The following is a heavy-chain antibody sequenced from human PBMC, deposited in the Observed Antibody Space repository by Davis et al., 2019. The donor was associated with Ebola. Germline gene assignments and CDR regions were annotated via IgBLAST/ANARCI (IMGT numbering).Heavy chain of an antibody. J-gene: IGHJ4*02. CDR1: GYTFTSYY. V-gene: IGHV1-46*01. CDR3: ARGGVASDFDY. Sequence: ASVKVSCKASGYTFTSYYMHWVRQAPGQGLEWMGIINPSGGSTSYAQKFQGRVTMTADRSTSTAYMELTSLRSEDTAVYYCARGGVASDFDYWGQGTLVTVSS. CDR2: INPSGGST. D-gene: IGHD3-3*01.